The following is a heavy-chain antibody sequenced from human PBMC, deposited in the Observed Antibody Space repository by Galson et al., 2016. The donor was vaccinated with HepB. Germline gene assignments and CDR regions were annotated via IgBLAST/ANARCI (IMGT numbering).Heavy chain of an antibody. CDR2: IGSSSTYI. V-gene: IGHV3-21*01. Sequence: SLRLSCAASGFTFSDYSMNWVRQAPGKGLEWVSSIGSSSTYIYYADSVKGRFTISRDNAKNSLYLQMKSLRAEDTAVYYCAKDWVGATLFDYWGQGTLVTVSS. CDR3: AKDWVGATLFDY. J-gene: IGHJ4*02. CDR1: GFTFSDYS. D-gene: IGHD1-26*01.